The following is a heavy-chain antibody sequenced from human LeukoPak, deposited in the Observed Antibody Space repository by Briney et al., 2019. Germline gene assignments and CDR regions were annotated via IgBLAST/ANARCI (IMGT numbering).Heavy chain of an antibody. CDR1: GGSFSGYY. Sequence: SETLSLTCAVYGGSFSGYYSSWIRQPPGKGLEWIGEINHSGSTNYNPSLKSRVTISVDTSKNQFSLKLSSVTAADTAVYYCARAFTIFGVVIRYYFDYWGQGTLVTVSS. CDR2: INHSGST. J-gene: IGHJ4*02. V-gene: IGHV4-34*01. CDR3: ARAFTIFGVVIRYYFDY. D-gene: IGHD3-3*01.